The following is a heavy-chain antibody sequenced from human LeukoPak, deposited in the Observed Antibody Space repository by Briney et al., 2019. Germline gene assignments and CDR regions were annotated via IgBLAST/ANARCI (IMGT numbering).Heavy chain of an antibody. CDR3: ARDAGYYGSGKGGFDP. D-gene: IGHD3-10*01. CDR2: ISYDGSNK. CDR1: GLTFSNAW. V-gene: IGHV3-30*03. Sequence: GSLRLSCVASGLTFSNAWMTWVRQAPGKGLEWVAVISYDGSNKYYADSVKGRFTISRDNSKNTLYLQMNSLRAEDTAVYYCARDAGYYGSGKGGFDPWGQGTLVTVSS. J-gene: IGHJ5*02.